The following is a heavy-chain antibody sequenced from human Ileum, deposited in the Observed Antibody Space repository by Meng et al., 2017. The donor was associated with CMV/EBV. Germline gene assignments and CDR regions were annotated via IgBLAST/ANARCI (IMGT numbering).Heavy chain of an antibody. CDR3: AKGFRDTAMVRFDY. V-gene: IGHV3-23*01. Sequence: GESLKISCAASGFTFSSYAMSWVRQAPGKGLEWVSTISGSGGGTYYADSVKGRFTISRDNSKNTLYLQMNSLRAEDTAVYYCAKGFRDTAMVRFDYWGQGTLVTVSS. J-gene: IGHJ4*02. D-gene: IGHD5-18*01. CDR2: ISGSGGGT. CDR1: GFTFSSYA.